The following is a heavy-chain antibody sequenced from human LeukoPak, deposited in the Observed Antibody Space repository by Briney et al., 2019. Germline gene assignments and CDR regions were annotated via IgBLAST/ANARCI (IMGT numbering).Heavy chain of an antibody. Sequence: ASVKVSCKASGYTFTSYGFSWVRQAPGQGLEWMGWINPNSGGTNYAQKFQGRVTMTRDTSISTAYMELSRLRSDDTAVYYCARGCSRYFDWLSHYGGNWFDPWGQGTLVTVSS. CDR3: ARGCSRYFDWLSHYGGNWFDP. D-gene: IGHD3-9*01. V-gene: IGHV1-2*02. CDR2: INPNSGGT. J-gene: IGHJ5*02. CDR1: GYTFTSYG.